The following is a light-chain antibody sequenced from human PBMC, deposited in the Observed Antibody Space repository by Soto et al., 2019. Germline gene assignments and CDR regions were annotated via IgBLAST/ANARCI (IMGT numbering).Light chain of an antibody. CDR1: SSDVGGYKF. V-gene: IGLV2-14*01. J-gene: IGLJ2*01. CDR2: EVS. CDR3: NSYTSDNTRV. Sequence: QSVLAQPASVSGSPGQSITISCTGTSSDVGGYKFVSWYQHHPGKAPKLIIYEVSNRPSGVSSRFSGSKSGNTASLTISGLQAEDEADYYCNSYTSDNTRVFGGGTQLTVL.